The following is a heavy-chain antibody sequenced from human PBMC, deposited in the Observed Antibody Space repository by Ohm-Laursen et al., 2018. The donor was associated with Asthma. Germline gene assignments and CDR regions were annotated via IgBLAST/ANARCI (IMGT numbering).Heavy chain of an antibody. Sequence: SLRLSCAAFGFTFSSYAMHWVRQAPGKGLEWVSSISSSSSYIYYADSVKGRFTISRDNAKNSLYLQMSNLRAEDTAVYYCAREWGGMDVWGPGTTVTVSS. D-gene: IGHD1-26*01. V-gene: IGHV3-21*01. J-gene: IGHJ6*02. CDR3: AREWGGMDV. CDR2: ISSSSSYI. CDR1: GFTFSSYA.